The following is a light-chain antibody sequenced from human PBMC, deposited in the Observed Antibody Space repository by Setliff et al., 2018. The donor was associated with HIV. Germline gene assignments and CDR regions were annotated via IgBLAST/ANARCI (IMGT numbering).Light chain of an antibody. V-gene: IGLV2-14*03. Sequence: QSALAQPASVSGSPGQSITISCTGTSSGVGGYNYVSWYQQHPGKGPKVMIYDVSNRPSGVSNRFSGSKSGNTASLTISGLQAEDEADYYCSSYTSSSTPYVFGTGTKVTVL. CDR3: SSYTSSSTPYV. CDR2: DVS. CDR1: SSGVGGYNY. J-gene: IGLJ1*01.